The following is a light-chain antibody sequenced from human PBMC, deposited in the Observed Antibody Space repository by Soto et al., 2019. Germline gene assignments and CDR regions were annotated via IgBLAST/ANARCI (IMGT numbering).Light chain of an antibody. J-gene: IGLJ3*02. V-gene: IGLV2-14*01. CDR1: SSDVGGYDF. CDR3: TSYTHSDIGV. Sequence: QSALTQAASVSGSPGQSITISCTGTSSDVGGYDFVSWYQQRPGKAPKLIIYDVSNRPSGVSNRFSGSKSGNTASLTISGLQAEDEADYYCTSYTHSDIGVFGGGTKLTVL. CDR2: DVS.